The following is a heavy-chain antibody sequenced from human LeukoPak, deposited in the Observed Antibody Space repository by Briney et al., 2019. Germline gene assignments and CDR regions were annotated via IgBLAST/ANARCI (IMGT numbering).Heavy chain of an antibody. J-gene: IGHJ4*02. CDR2: IYYSGST. D-gene: IGHD2-15*01. Sequence: PSETLSLTCTVSGGSISSSSYYWGWIRQPPGKGLEWIGSIYYSGSTYYNPSLKSRVTISVDTSKNQFSLKLSSVTAADTAVYYCARLRVAEIDYWGQGTLATVSS. CDR3: ARLRVAEIDY. V-gene: IGHV4-39*01. CDR1: GGSISSSSYY.